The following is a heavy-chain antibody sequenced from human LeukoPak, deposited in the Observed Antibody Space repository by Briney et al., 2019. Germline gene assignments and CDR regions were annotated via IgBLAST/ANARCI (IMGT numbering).Heavy chain of an antibody. J-gene: IGHJ3*02. CDR3: TRAIIVALGTGPFDI. CDR1: GFSFSSYA. D-gene: IGHD6-13*01. Sequence: GGSLRLSCAASGFSFSSYAMNWVRLAPGRGLEWVSSIIGTSEMHYADSVKGRFTVSRDNDKNSLFLQLYSLSVEDTAVYNCTRAIIVALGTGPFDIWGQGTVVTVSS. CDR2: IIGTSEM. V-gene: IGHV3-21*06.